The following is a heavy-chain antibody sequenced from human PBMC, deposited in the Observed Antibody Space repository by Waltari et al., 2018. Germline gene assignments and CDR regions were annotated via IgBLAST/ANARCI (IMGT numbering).Heavy chain of an antibody. D-gene: IGHD6-6*01. Sequence: QVQLVESGGGVVQPGRSLRLSCAASGFTFSSYAMHWVRQAPGKGLEWVAVISYDGSNKYYADSVKGRFTISRDNSKNTLYLQMNSLRAEDTAVYYCARSPGARLPNWFDPWGQGTL. CDR2: ISYDGSNK. V-gene: IGHV3-30-3*01. CDR3: ARSPGARLPNWFDP. J-gene: IGHJ5*02. CDR1: GFTFSSYA.